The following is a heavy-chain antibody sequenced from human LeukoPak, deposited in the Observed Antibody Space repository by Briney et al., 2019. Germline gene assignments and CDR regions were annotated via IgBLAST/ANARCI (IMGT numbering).Heavy chain of an antibody. CDR2: INHSGST. D-gene: IGHD6-6*01. CDR3: AITTPYSSSSWFDP. Sequence: SETLSLTCAVYGGSFSGCYWSWIRQPPGKGLEWIGEINHSGSTNYNPSLKSRVTISVDTSKNQFSLKLSSVTAADTAVYYCAITTPYSSSSWFDPWGQGTLVTVSS. CDR1: GGSFSGCY. J-gene: IGHJ5*02. V-gene: IGHV4-34*01.